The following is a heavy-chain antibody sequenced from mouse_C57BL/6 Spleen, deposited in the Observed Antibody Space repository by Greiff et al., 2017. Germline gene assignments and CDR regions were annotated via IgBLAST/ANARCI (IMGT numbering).Heavy chain of an antibody. CDR1: GFTFSDYG. CDR2: ISSGSSTI. Sequence: DVHLVESGGGLVKPGGSLKLSCAASGFTFSDYGMHWVRQAPEKGLEWVAYISSGSSTIYYADTVKGRFTISRDNAKNTLFLQMTSLRSEDTAMYYCARENWVWFAYWGQGTLVTVSA. J-gene: IGHJ3*01. D-gene: IGHD4-1*01. CDR3: ARENWVWFAY. V-gene: IGHV5-17*01.